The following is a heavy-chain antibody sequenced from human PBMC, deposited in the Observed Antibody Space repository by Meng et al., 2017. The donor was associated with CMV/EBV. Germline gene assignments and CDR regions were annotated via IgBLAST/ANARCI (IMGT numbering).Heavy chain of an antibody. V-gene: IGHV1-2*02. CDR2: INPNSGGT. D-gene: IGHD1-7*01. J-gene: IGHJ2*01. Sequence: VQLGQSGAEVKKPGATVKAPCKSSGYTFTGYYMHWVRQAPGQGLEWMGWINPNSGGTNYAQKFQGRVTMTRDTSISTAYMELSRLRSDDTAVYYCATYIGNYINWYFDLWGRGTLVTVSS. CDR1: GYTFTGYY. CDR3: ATYIGNYINWYFDL.